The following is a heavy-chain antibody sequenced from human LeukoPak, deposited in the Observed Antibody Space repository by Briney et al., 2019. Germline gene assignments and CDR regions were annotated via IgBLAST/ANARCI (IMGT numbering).Heavy chain of an antibody. CDR3: AASLWSGYYTSVDY. D-gene: IGHD3-3*01. CDR1: GGSFSGYY. Sequence: PSETPSLTCAVYGGSFSGYYWGWIRQPPGKGLEWIGSIYYSGSTYYNPSLKSRVTISVDTSKNQFSLKLSSVTAADTAVYYCAASLWSGYYTSVDYWGQGTLVTVSS. V-gene: IGHV4-34*01. J-gene: IGHJ4*02. CDR2: IYYSGST.